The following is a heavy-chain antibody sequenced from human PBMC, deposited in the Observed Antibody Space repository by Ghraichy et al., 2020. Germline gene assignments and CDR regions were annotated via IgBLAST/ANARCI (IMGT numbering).Heavy chain of an antibody. J-gene: IGHJ6*02. CDR3: AGELTRYYGMDV. Sequence: GGSLRLSCAASGFTFISYGMHWVRQAPGKGLEWVAVISYDGSNKYYADSMKGRFTISRDNSKNTLYLQMNSLRAEDTAVYYCAGELTRYYGMDVWGQGTTVTVSS. CDR2: ISYDGSNK. V-gene: IGHV3-30*03. CDR1: GFTFISYG. D-gene: IGHD1-26*01.